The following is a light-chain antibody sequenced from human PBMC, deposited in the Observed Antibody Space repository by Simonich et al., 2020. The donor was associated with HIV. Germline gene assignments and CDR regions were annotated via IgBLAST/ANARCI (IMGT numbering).Light chain of an antibody. V-gene: IGKV4-1*01. CDR1: QSVLYSSNNKNY. CDR2: WAS. Sequence: DIVMTQSPDSLAVSLGERATIDCKSSQSVLYSSNNKNYLAWYQQKPGQPPKLLISWASTRESGVPDRFSGSGSGTDFTLTISSLQTEDVAVYYCQQFYSIPGLFGQGTKLEIK. J-gene: IGKJ2*01. CDR3: QQFYSIPGL.